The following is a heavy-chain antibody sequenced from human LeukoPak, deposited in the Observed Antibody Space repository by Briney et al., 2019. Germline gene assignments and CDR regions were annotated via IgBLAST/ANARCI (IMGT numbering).Heavy chain of an antibody. V-gene: IGHV4-39*07. CDR3: ARLRDSSGRGHYYFDS. CDR2: IYYSGST. CDR1: GGSISSSSYY. Sequence: PSETLSLTCTVSGGSISSSSYYWGWIRQPPGKGLEWIGSIYYSGSTYYNPSLKSRVTMSVDTSKNQFSLKLTSVTAADTAVYYCARLRDSSGRGHYYFDSWGQGSLVTVSS. D-gene: IGHD3-22*01. J-gene: IGHJ4*02.